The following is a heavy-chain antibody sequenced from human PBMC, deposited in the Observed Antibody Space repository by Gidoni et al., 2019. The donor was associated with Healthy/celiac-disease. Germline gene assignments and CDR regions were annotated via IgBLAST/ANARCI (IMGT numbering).Heavy chain of an antibody. CDR1: GFTFDDYA. J-gene: IGHJ4*02. Sequence: EVQLVESGGGLVQPGRSLRLSCAASGFTFDDYAMHWVRQAPGKGLEWVSGISWNSGSIGYADSVKGRFTISRDNAKNSLYLQMNSLRAEDTALYYCAKSKTLAAAGTLFDYWGQGTLVTVSS. CDR2: ISWNSGSI. D-gene: IGHD6-13*01. CDR3: AKSKTLAAAGTLFDY. V-gene: IGHV3-9*01.